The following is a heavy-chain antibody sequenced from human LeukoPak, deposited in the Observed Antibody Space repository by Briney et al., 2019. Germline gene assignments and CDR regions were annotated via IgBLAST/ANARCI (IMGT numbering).Heavy chain of an antibody. CDR2: INSDGRSK. CDR3: VRDLRQCIGGACYA. Sequence: GGTLRLSCAAYGFTFSSHWMYWVRQAPGKGLVCVSRINSDGRSKNYADSVKGRFTISRDNAKNTLYRQMNSLRAEDTAVFYCVRDLRQCIGGACYAWGQGTLVTVSS. CDR1: GFTFSSHW. D-gene: IGHD2-21*02. J-gene: IGHJ5*02. V-gene: IGHV3-74*01.